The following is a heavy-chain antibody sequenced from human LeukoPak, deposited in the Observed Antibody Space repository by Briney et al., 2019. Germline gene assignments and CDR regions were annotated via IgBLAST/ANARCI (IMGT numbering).Heavy chain of an antibody. CDR2: IKSTTDGGTI. D-gene: IGHD4/OR15-4a*01. CDR1: GFAFTNAW. J-gene: IGHJ4*02. V-gene: IGHV3-15*01. CDR3: TTKLGFIYGEDF. Sequence: GGSLRLSCTGSGFAFTNAWTTWVRQAPGKGLEWVGHIKSTTDGGTIDYAAPVEGRFTISRDESKNMIYLQMTNLKTEDTAVYYCTTKLGFIYGEDFWGQGTLVTVSS.